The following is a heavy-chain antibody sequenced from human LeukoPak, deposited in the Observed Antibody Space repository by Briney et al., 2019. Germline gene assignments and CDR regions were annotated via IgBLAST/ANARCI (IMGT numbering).Heavy chain of an antibody. J-gene: IGHJ4*02. V-gene: IGHV4-34*01. CDR3: AREEMATILYYFDY. Sequence: SETLSLTCTVSGGSISGYYWSWIRQPPGKGLEWIGEINHGGSTNYNPSLKSRVTISVDTSKSQFSLKLSSVTAADTAVYYCAREEMATILYYFDYWGQGTLVTVSS. D-gene: IGHD5-24*01. CDR2: INHGGST. CDR1: GGSISGYY.